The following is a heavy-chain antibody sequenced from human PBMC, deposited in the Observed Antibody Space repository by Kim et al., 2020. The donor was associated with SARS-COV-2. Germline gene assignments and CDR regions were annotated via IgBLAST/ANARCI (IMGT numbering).Heavy chain of an antibody. Sequence: ASVKVSCKASGYTFTSYAMHWVRQAPGQRLEWMGWINAGNGNTKYSQKFQGRVSITRDTSASTAYMELSSLRSEDTAVYYCARDLGVVTAATTHWFDPWGQGTLVTVSS. CDR2: INAGNGNT. V-gene: IGHV1-3*01. CDR1: GYTFTSYA. J-gene: IGHJ5*02. D-gene: IGHD3-3*01. CDR3: ARDLGVVTAATTHWFDP.